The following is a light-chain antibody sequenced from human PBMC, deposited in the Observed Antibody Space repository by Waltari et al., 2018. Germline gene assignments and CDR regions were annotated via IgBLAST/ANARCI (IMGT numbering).Light chain of an antibody. V-gene: IGKV1-6*01. CDR3: LQDYIYPWT. CDR1: QGIRND. Sequence: AIQMTQSPSSLSASVGDRVTITCRASQGIRNDLGWYQQKPGKAPKLLIYAASSLQSGVPAGFSGTGSGTDFTLTISSLQPEDFATYYCLQDYIYPWTFGQGTKVEIK. J-gene: IGKJ1*01. CDR2: AAS.